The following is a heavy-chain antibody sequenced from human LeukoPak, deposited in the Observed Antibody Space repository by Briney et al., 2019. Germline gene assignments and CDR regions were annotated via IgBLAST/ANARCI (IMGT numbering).Heavy chain of an antibody. CDR1: GGSISSYY. CDR2: IYYSGST. Sequence: SETLSLTCTVSGGSISSYYWSWIRQPPGKGLEWIGYIYYSGSTNYNPSLKSRVTISVDTSKNQFSLKLSSVTAADTAVYSCARGSGSYSVQHWGQGTLVTVSS. V-gene: IGHV4-59*01. D-gene: IGHD1-26*01. J-gene: IGHJ1*01. CDR3: ARGSGSYSVQH.